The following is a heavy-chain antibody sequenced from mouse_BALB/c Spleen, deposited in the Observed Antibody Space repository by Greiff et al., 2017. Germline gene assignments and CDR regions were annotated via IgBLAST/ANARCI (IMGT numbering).Heavy chain of an antibody. CDR1: GFTFTDYY. CDR2: IRNKANGYTT. D-gene: IGHD2-9*01. J-gene: IGHJ4*01. Sequence: EVMLVESGGGLVQPGGSLRLSCATSGFTFTDYYMSWVRQPPGKALEWLGFIRNKANGYTTEYSASVKGRFTISRDNSQSILYLQMNTLRAEDSATYYCARAPYYGYDEYAMDYWGQGTSVTVSS. CDR3: ARAPYYGYDEYAMDY. V-gene: IGHV7-3*02.